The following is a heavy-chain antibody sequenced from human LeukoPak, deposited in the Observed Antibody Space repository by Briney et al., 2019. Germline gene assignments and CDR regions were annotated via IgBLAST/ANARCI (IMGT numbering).Heavy chain of an antibody. CDR1: GLTFDDYA. CDR3: AKAPDDSSGYYFDY. Sequence: PGGSLRLSCAASGLTFDDYAMHWVWQAPGKGLEWVSGISWNSGSIGYADSVKGRFTISRDNAKNSLYLQMNSLRAEDTALYYCAKAPDDSSGYYFDYWGQGTLVTVSS. D-gene: IGHD3-22*01. J-gene: IGHJ4*02. CDR2: ISWNSGSI. V-gene: IGHV3-9*01.